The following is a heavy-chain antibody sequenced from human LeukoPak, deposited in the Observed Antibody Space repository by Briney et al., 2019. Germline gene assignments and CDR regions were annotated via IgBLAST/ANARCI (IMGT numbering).Heavy chain of an antibody. J-gene: IGHJ4*02. CDR1: GGSICSGGYS. CDR2: IYHSGST. D-gene: IGHD3-10*01. V-gene: IGHV4-30-2*01. CDR3: ASEINYYGSGSYLIF. Sequence: SQTLSLTCAVSGGSICSGGYSWRWIRQPPGKGLEWIGYIYHSGSTYYNPSLKSRVTISVDRSKNQFSLKLSSVTAADTAVYYCASEINYYGSGSYLIFGGQGTLVTVSS.